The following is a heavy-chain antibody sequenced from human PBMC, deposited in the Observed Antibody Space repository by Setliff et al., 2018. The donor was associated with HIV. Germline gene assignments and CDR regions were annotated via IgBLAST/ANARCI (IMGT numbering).Heavy chain of an antibody. CDR3: ARDIAAWGYFDY. J-gene: IGHJ4*02. D-gene: IGHD6-6*01. CDR1: GGTFSSYV. V-gene: IGHV1-18*01. Sequence: ASVKVSCKASGGTFSSYVISWVRQAPGQGLEWMGWISAYNGNTNYAQKLQGRVTMTTDTSTSTAYMELRSLRSDDTAVYYCARDIAAWGYFDYWGQGTLVTVSS. CDR2: ISAYNGNT.